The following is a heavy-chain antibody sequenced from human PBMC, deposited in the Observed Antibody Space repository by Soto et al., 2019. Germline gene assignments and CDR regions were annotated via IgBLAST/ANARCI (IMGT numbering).Heavy chain of an antibody. V-gene: IGHV3-23*01. CDR2: ISASGASI. CDR3: TKDWVVVSTIPPL. Sequence: EEQLLQSGGGLVQPGGSLRLSCAASGFSFNDYAMSWIRQAPGKGLEWVSGISASGASIHYADSVKGRFIFSRDNSNKALYLQMSSLRVEDTALYYCTKDWVVVSTIPPLWGQGTRVTVSS. J-gene: IGHJ4*02. D-gene: IGHD5-12*01. CDR1: GFSFNDYA.